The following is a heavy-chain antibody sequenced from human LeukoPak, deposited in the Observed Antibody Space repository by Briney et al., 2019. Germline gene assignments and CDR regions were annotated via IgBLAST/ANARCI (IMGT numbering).Heavy chain of an antibody. Sequence: PSENLSLTCTVSSDSISSSYWSWIRQPPGKGLEWIGYIYYSRSTNYNPSLKSRVAISVDTSKNQFSLKLNSVTAADTAVYYCARGYCSSTICYQYFHHWGQGTLVTVSA. CDR3: ARGYCSSTICYQYFHH. J-gene: IGHJ1*01. CDR2: IYYSRST. D-gene: IGHD2-2*01. V-gene: IGHV4-59*01. CDR1: SDSISSSY.